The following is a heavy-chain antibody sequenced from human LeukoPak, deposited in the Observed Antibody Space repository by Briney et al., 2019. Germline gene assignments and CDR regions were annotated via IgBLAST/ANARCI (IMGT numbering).Heavy chain of an antibody. CDR3: ARSRYDYIWGIDY. J-gene: IGHJ4*02. CDR1: GFSFSSYS. CDR2: INDDVT. V-gene: IGHV3-23*01. D-gene: IGHD3-16*01. Sequence: GGSLRLSCTASGFSFSSYSMSWVRQPPGKGLEWISAINDDVTYYRDSVKGRFTVSRDNAKNTLYLQMNSLRDEDTAVFYCARSRYDYIWGIDYWGQGTLVTISS.